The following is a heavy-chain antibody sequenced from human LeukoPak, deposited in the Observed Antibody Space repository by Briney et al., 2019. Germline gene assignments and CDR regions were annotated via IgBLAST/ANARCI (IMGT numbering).Heavy chain of an antibody. D-gene: IGHD6-13*01. CDR2: ISSSGSTI. Sequence: GGSLRLSCAASGFTFSSYEMNWVRQAPGKGLEWVSYISSSGSTIYYADSVKGRFTISRDNSKNTLYLQMNSLRAEDTAVYYCANRGPQLRRTFDYWGQGTLVTVSS. CDR3: ANRGPQLRRTFDY. J-gene: IGHJ4*02. V-gene: IGHV3-48*03. CDR1: GFTFSSYE.